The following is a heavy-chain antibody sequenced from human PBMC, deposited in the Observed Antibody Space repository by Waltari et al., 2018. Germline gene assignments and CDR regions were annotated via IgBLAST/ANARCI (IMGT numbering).Heavy chain of an antibody. V-gene: IGHV4-34*01. CDR1: GGSFSGYY. CDR2: INHSGST. D-gene: IGHD2-2*01. CDR3: ARTFCSSTSCYPNWFDP. J-gene: IGHJ5*02. Sequence: QVQLQQWGAGLLKPSETLSLTCAVYGGSFSGYYWSWIRQPPGKGLEWIGDINHSGSTNYNPSLKSRVTISVDTSKNQFSLKLSSVTAADTAVYYCARTFCSSTSCYPNWFDPWGQGTLVTVSS.